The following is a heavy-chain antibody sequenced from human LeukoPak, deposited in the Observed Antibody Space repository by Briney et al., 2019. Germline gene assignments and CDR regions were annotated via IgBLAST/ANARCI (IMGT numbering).Heavy chain of an antibody. J-gene: IGHJ6*04. Sequence: SETLSLTCAVYGGSFSGYYWSWIRQPPGKGLEWIGEINHSGSTNYNPSLKSRVTISVDTSKNQFSLKLSSVTATDTAVYYCARVYNVDVWGKGTTVTVSS. CDR1: GGSFSGYY. CDR3: ARVYNVDV. CDR2: INHSGST. V-gene: IGHV4-34*01. D-gene: IGHD1-14*01.